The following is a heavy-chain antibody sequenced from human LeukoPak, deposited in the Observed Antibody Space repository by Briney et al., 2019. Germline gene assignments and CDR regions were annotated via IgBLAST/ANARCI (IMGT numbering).Heavy chain of an antibody. J-gene: IGHJ4*02. CDR1: GFTFSSYE. V-gene: IGHV3-48*03. CDR3: ARGGGDPIGHNYFDSSGYYPNDY. Sequence: GSLRLSCAASGFTFSSYEMNWVRQAPGKGLEWVSYISSSGSTIYYADSMKGRFTISRDNAKNSLYLQMNSLRAEDTAVYYCARGGGDPIGHNYFDSSGYYPNDYWGQGTLVTVSS. CDR2: ISSSGSTI. D-gene: IGHD3-22*01.